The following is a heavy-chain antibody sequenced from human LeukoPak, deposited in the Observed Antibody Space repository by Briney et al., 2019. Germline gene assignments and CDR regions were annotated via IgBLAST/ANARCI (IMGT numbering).Heavy chain of an antibody. V-gene: IGHV4-59*08. Sequence: PSETLSLTCTVSGGSISSYYWSWIRQPPAKGLEWIGYIYYSGSTNYNPSLKSRVTISLDASKNQFSLKLNSVTAADTAVYYCARRNTYYYDSSGYYYFDYWGQGTLVTVSS. D-gene: IGHD3-22*01. CDR3: ARRNTYYYDSSGYYYFDY. CDR1: GGSISSYY. CDR2: IYYSGST. J-gene: IGHJ4*02.